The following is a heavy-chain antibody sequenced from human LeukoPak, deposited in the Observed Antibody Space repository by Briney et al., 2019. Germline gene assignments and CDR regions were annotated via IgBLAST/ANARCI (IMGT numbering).Heavy chain of an antibody. CDR2: MYYSGST. Sequence: PSETLSLTCTVSGGSISSSSYYWGWIRQPPGKGLEWIGSMYYSGSTYYNPSLKSRVTISVDTSKNQFSLKLSSVTAADTAVYYCASRYCSSTSCQRRSFDYWGQGTLVTVSS. CDR3: ASRYCSSTSCQRRSFDY. CDR1: GGSISSSSYY. J-gene: IGHJ4*02. V-gene: IGHV4-39*01. D-gene: IGHD2-2*01.